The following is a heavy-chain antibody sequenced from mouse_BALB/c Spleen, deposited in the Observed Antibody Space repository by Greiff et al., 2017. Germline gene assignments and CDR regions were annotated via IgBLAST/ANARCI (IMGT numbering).Heavy chain of an antibody. CDR3: AKYGYDGAWFAY. CDR1: GFSLTSYG. Sequence: VMLVESGPSLVQPSQSLSITCTVSGFSLTSYGVHWVRQSPGKGLEWLGVIWRGGSTDYNAAFMSRLSITKDNSKSQVFFKMNSLQADDTAIYYCAKYGYDGAWFAYWGQGTLVTVSA. V-gene: IGHV2-5-1*01. CDR2: IWRGGST. D-gene: IGHD2-2*01. J-gene: IGHJ3*01.